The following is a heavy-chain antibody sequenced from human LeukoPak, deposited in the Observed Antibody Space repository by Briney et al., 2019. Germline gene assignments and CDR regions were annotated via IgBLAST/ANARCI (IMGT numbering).Heavy chain of an antibody. CDR3: ARHESYGDANWFDP. CDR1: GGSISSYY. J-gene: IGHJ5*02. Sequence: SETLSLTCTVSGGSISSYYWSWIRQPPGKGLEWIGYIYYSGSTNYNPSLKSRVTISVDTSKNQFSLKLSTVTAADTAVYYCARHESYGDANWFDPWGQGTLVSVSS. CDR2: IYYSGST. D-gene: IGHD4-17*01. V-gene: IGHV4-59*01.